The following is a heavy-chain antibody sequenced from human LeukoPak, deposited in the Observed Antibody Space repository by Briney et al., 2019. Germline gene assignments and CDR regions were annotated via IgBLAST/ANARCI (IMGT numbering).Heavy chain of an antibody. D-gene: IGHD5/OR15-5a*01. CDR2: IVVGSGNT. V-gene: IGHV1-58*01. CDR1: GFTFTSSA. Sequence: GASVKVPCKASGFTFTSSAVQWVRQARGQRLEWIGWIVVGSGNTNYAQKFQERVTITRDMSTSTAYMELSSLRSEDTAVYYCARESAIYDHYFDYWGQGTLVTVSS. J-gene: IGHJ4*02. CDR3: ARESAIYDHYFDY.